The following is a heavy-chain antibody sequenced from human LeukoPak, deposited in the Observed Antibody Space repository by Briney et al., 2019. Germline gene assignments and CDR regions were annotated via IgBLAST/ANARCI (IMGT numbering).Heavy chain of an antibody. CDR2: ISAYNGNT. Sequence: GASVKVSCKASGYTFTSYGISWVRQAPGQGLEWMGWISAYNGNTNYAQKLQGRVTMTRGTSISTAYMELSRLRSDDTAVYYCARDHLLAFISTSYPSRFDPWGQGTLVTVSS. V-gene: IGHV1-18*01. CDR1: GYTFTSYG. CDR3: ARDHLLAFISTSYPSRFDP. D-gene: IGHD2-2*01. J-gene: IGHJ5*02.